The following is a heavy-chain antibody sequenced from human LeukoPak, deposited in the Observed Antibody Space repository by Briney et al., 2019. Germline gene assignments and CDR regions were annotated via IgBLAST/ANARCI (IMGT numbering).Heavy chain of an antibody. CDR1: GLSITRPYY. CDR2: TSHRDSP. Sequence: SETLSLTCSVSGLSITRPYYWGWIRQSPGKGLEWIGSTSHRDSPYYNPSLKSRATVSIDTSKNQFSLNLNSVTAADTAVYYCARAVGYYFDNSGPSKTFDYWGQGTLVTVSS. V-gene: IGHV4-38-2*02. J-gene: IGHJ4*02. D-gene: IGHD3-22*01. CDR3: ARAVGYYFDNSGPSKTFDY.